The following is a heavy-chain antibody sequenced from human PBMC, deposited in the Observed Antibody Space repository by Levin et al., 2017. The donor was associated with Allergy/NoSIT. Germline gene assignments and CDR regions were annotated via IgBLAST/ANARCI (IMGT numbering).Heavy chain of an antibody. D-gene: IGHD1-26*01. CDR1: GYSFTSYW. CDR2: IYPGDSDT. V-gene: IGHV5-51*01. CDR3: ARHVVLPGEVGFVPGY. J-gene: IGHJ4*02. Sequence: GGSLRLSCKGSGYSFTSYWIGWVRQMPGKGLEWMGIIYPGDSDTRYSPSFQGQVTISADKSISTAYLQWSSLKASDTAMYYCARHVVLPGEVGFVPGYWGQGTLVTVSS.